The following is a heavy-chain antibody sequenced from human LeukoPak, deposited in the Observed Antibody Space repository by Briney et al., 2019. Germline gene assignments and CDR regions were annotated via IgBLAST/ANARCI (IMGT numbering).Heavy chain of an antibody. CDR3: AKDLGYYGSGSYYNQWLFDY. CDR2: IQYDGSNK. J-gene: IGHJ4*02. Sequence: SGGTLRLSCAASGCTFSSYGMHWVRQAPGKGLERMAFIQYDGSNKYYADSVKGRFNISRDNSKNTLYLQMNSLRAEDTAVYYCAKDLGYYGSGSYYNQWLFDYWGQGTLVTVSS. D-gene: IGHD3-10*01. V-gene: IGHV3-30*02. CDR1: GCTFSSYG.